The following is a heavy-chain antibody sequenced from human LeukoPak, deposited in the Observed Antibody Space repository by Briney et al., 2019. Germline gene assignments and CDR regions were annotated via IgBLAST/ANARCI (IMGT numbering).Heavy chain of an antibody. CDR3: AGVDTAMVAAFGYYMDV. D-gene: IGHD5-18*01. CDR1: GGSISSYY. Sequence: SETLSLTCTVSGGSISSYYWSWIRQPPGKGLEWIGYIYYSGSTNYNPSLKSRVTISVDTSKNQLSLKLSSVTAADTAVYYCAGVDTAMVAAFGYYMDVWGKGTTVTVSS. CDR2: IYYSGST. V-gene: IGHV4-59*01. J-gene: IGHJ6*03.